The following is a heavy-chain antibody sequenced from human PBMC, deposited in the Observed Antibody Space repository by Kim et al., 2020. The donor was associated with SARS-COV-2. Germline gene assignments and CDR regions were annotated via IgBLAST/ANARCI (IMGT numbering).Heavy chain of an antibody. CDR2: ISYDGSNK. V-gene: IGHV3-30*18. CDR1: GFTFSGYG. Sequence: GGSLRLSCVASGFTFSGYGMHWVRQAPGKGLEWVTVISYDGSNKYYIDSVKGRFTISRDNAKNTLFLQMNSLRAEDTALYYCAKERNAYSSHYYDMDVWGQGTTVTVSS. CDR3: AKERNAYSSHYYDMDV. J-gene: IGHJ6*02. D-gene: IGHD3-16*01.